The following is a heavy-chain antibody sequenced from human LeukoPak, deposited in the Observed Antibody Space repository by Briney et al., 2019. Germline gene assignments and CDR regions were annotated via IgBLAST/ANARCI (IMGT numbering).Heavy chain of an antibody. Sequence: SETLSLTCSVSGGSISNYLWSWIRQPPGKGLEWIGYVSYSGKTDYTPSLKSRVTISLDAFNNHFSLTLSSVTAADTAVYYCARDYGDYDSSGSGLFAFDIWGQGTMVTVSS. CDR3: ARDYGDYDSSGSGLFAFDI. CDR2: VSYSGKT. J-gene: IGHJ3*02. CDR1: GGSISNYL. D-gene: IGHD3-22*01. V-gene: IGHV4-59*13.